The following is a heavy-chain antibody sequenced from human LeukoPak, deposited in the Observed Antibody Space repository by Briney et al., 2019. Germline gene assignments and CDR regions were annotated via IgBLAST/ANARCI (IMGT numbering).Heavy chain of an antibody. J-gene: IGHJ2*01. Sequence: GGSLRLSCAASGFTSGSYVMSWVRQAPGKGPEWVSAISGDGGTYYADSVKGRFTISRDNSKNTLYLQMNSLRAEDTAVYYCAKEIYYGSGSYHTYWYFDLWGRGTLVTVSS. CDR3: AKEIYYGSGSYHTYWYFDL. V-gene: IGHV3-23*01. CDR2: ISGDGGT. D-gene: IGHD3-10*01. CDR1: GFTSGSYV.